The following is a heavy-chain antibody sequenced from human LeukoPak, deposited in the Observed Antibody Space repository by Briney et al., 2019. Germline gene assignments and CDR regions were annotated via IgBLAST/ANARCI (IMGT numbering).Heavy chain of an antibody. CDR2: IRYDGRSE. V-gene: IGHV3-30*02. CDR1: EFIFSGYD. CDR3: ARTRLGTSTSFYFDL. D-gene: IGHD1-26*01. Sequence: PGGSLRLSCAASEFIFSGYDMHWVRQAPGKGLEWVALIRYDGRSEYYSCHMQGRFTISRDDSRNNLFLNMNNLGPEDTAVYFCARTRLGTSTSFYFDLWGQGTLVTVSS. J-gene: IGHJ4*02.